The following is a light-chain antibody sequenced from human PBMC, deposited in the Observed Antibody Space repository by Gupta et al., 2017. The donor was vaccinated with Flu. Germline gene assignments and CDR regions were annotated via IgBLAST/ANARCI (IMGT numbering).Light chain of an antibody. V-gene: IGLV6-57*01. CDR3: QSYAGTAVV. Sequence: PSGVPDRFSGSIDSSSNSASLTISGLETEDEADYYCQSYAGTAVVLGGGTKLTVL. J-gene: IGLJ2*01.